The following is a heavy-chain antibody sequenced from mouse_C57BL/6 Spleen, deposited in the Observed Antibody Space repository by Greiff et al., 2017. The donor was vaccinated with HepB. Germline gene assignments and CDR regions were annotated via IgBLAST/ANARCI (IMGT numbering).Heavy chain of an antibody. J-gene: IGHJ2*01. CDR2: IWAGGST. CDR3: ASLEDR. V-gene: IGHV2-9*02. Sequence: VQVVESGPGLVAPSQSLSITCTVSGFSLTSYGVHWVRQPPGKGLEWLGVIWAGGSTNYNSALMSRLSISKDKRKSQVILKMNSLQTDDTAMYYCASLEDRWGQGTTLTVSS. CDR1: GFSLTSYG.